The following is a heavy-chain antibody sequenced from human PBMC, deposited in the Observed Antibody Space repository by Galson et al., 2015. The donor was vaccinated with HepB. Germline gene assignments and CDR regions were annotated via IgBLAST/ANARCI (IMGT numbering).Heavy chain of an antibody. Sequence: SLRLSCAASGFTFSSYEMNWVRQAPGKGLEWVSVIYSGGSTYYADSVKGRFTISRDNSKNTLYLQMNSLRAEDTAVYYCARESSSWPGWFDPWGQGTLVTVSS. CDR3: ARESSSWPGWFDP. V-gene: IGHV3-53*01. CDR2: IYSGGST. CDR1: GFTFSSYE. D-gene: IGHD6-13*01. J-gene: IGHJ5*02.